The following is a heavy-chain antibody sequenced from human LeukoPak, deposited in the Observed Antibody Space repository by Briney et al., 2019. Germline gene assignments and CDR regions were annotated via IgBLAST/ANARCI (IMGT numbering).Heavy chain of an antibody. V-gene: IGHV4-59*01. Sequence: SETLSLTCTVSGGSISSYYWSWIRQPPGKGLEWIGYIYYSGSTNYNPSLKSRVTISVDASKNQFSLKLSSVTAADTAVYYCARDPGWFDPWGQGTLVTVSS. J-gene: IGHJ5*02. D-gene: IGHD3-10*01. CDR3: ARDPGWFDP. CDR2: IYYSGST. CDR1: GGSISSYY.